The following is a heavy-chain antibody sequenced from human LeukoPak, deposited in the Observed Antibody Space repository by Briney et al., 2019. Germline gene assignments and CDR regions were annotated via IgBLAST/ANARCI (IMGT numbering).Heavy chain of an antibody. V-gene: IGHV3-48*02. D-gene: IGHD3-10*01. CDR1: GFTFSSYW. CDR3: ARGGGSGSFRPFDY. CDR2: IGSSSDTI. J-gene: IGHJ4*02. Sequence: GGSLRLSCAASGFTFSSYWMTWVRQAPGKGLEWVSDIGSSSDTIYYVGSVRGRFTISRDNAKNSLYLQMNSLRDEDTAVYYCARGGGSGSFRPFDYWGQGTLVTVSS.